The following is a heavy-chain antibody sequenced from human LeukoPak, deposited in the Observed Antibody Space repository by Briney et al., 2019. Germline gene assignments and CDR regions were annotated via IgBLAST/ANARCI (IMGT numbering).Heavy chain of an antibody. CDR2: IRRRAYGGAA. V-gene: IGHV3-49*04. J-gene: IGHJ4*02. CDR1: GFAFDDFA. CDR3: SRNGLVDFDY. Sequence: PAGGSLIFSCTTSGFAFDDFAMSWVRQPAGKGLEWVGFIRRRAYGGAAEYAASVKGRFIISRDDSKGIAYLQMNSLKTEDTAVYYCSRNGLVDFDYWGQGSRVIVSP.